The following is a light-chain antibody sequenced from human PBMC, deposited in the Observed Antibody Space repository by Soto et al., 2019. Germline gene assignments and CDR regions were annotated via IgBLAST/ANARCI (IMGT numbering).Light chain of an antibody. Sequence: QSALTQPASVSGSPGQSITISCTGTSSDVGGYNYVSWYQQHPGKAPKLMIFDVSNRPSGVSNRFSGSKSGNTASLTISGLPAEDQAGYYCSSYTSSSTLYVFGTGTKLTVL. V-gene: IGLV2-14*01. CDR2: DVS. CDR3: SSYTSSSTLYV. CDR1: SSDVGGYNY. J-gene: IGLJ1*01.